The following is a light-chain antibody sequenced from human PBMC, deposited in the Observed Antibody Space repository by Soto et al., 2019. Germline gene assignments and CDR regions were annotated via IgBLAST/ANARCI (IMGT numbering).Light chain of an antibody. CDR3: AAWDDSLNGVL. CDR2: RDD. CDR1: GSNIGINF. J-gene: IGLJ2*01. Sequence: QSVLTQPPSASGTPGQRLTIYCSGSGSNIGINFVSWYHHLPGTAPKLLIYRDDQRPSGVPDRFSGSKSGTSASLAISGLQSEDEADYYCAAWDDSLNGVLFGGGTKLTVL. V-gene: IGLV1-44*01.